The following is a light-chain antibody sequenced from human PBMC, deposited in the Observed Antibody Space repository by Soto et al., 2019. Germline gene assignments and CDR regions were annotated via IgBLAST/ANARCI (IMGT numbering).Light chain of an antibody. J-gene: IGKJ4*01. CDR1: QSVSNN. V-gene: IGKV3-15*01. CDR2: GAS. CDR3: QQYNNWPLT. Sequence: EIVMTQSPATLSVAPGERATLSCRARQSVSNNLAWYQLKPGQTPRLLIYGASTRAAAIPARFSGSGSGTDFTLTISSLLSEDFEVYYCQQYNNWPLTFGGGTKVEIK.